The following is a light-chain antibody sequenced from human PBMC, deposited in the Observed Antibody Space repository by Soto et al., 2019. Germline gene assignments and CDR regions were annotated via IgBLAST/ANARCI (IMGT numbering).Light chain of an antibody. Sequence: EFVLTQSPATLSLSPGDRATLSCRASQSVSSYLAWYQQKPGQAPRLLIYDISNRATGIPPRFSGSGSGTDFTLTISRLEPEDFAVYYCQQYGSSTRTFGQGTKVDIK. CDR3: QQYGSSTRT. J-gene: IGKJ1*01. V-gene: IGKV3-11*01. CDR2: DIS. CDR1: QSVSSY.